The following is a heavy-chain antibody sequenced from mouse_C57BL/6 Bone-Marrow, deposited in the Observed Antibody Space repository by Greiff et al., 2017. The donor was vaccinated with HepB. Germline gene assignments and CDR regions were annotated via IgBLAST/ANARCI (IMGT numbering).Heavy chain of an antibody. Sequence: VQLQQSGPGLVAPSQSLSITCTVSGFSLTSYGVSWVRQPPGKGLEWLGVIWGDGSTNYHSALISRLSISKDNSKSQVFLKLNSLQTDDTATYYCAKEFPLYYDYEGYYAMDYWGQGTSVTVSS. D-gene: IGHD2-4*01. V-gene: IGHV2-3*01. CDR3: AKEFPLYYDYEGYYAMDY. CDR1: GFSLTSYG. J-gene: IGHJ4*01. CDR2: IWGDGST.